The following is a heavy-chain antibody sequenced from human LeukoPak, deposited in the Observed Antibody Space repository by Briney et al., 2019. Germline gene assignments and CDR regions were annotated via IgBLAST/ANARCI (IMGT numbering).Heavy chain of an antibody. Sequence: ASVKVSRKASGYTFTGYYMHWVRQAPGQGLEWMGWINPNSGGTNYAQKFQGRVTMTRDTSISTAYMELTNLTSEDTAVYYCARGPRAAADDYWGQGSLVTVSS. D-gene: IGHD6-13*01. J-gene: IGHJ4*02. CDR2: INPNSGGT. CDR1: GYTFTGYY. V-gene: IGHV1-2*02. CDR3: ARGPRAAADDY.